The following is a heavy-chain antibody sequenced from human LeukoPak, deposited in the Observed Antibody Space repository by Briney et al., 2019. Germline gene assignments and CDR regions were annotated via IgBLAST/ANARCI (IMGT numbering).Heavy chain of an antibody. D-gene: IGHD4-11*01. J-gene: IGHJ5*02. CDR1: GYSISSGYY. Sequence: NTSETLSLTCTVSGYSISSGYYWGWIRQPPGKGLEWIGSIYHSGSTYYNPSLKSRVTISVDTSKNQFSLKLSSVTAADTAVYYCARLVTTCLGPWGQGTLVTVSS. V-gene: IGHV4-38-2*02. CDR3: ARLVTTCLGP. CDR2: IYHSGST.